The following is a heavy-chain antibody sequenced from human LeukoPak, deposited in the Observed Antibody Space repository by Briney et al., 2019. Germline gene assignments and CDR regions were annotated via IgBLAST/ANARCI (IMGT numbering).Heavy chain of an antibody. CDR1: GGSISSSSYY. CDR3: ARRGEYGGNFG. D-gene: IGHD4-23*01. Sequence: PSETLSLTCTVSGGSISSSSYYWGWIRQPPGKGLEWIGSIYYSGSTHYNPSLKSRVTISVDTSKNQFSLKLSSVTAADTAVYYCARRGEYGGNFGWGQGTMVAVSS. V-gene: IGHV4-39*01. CDR2: IYYSGST. J-gene: IGHJ3*01.